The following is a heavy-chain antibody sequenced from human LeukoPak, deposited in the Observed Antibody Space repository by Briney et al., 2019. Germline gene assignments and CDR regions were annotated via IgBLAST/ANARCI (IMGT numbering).Heavy chain of an antibody. V-gene: IGHV1-2*02. D-gene: IGHD6-13*01. J-gene: IGHJ6*03. CDR3: ARALVAAGTIYYYYYMDV. Sequence: ASVKVPCKASGYTFTGYYMHWVRQAPGQGLEWMGWINPNSGGTNYAQKFQGRVTITRNTSISTVYMELSSLRSEDTAVYYCARALVAAGTIYYYYYMDVWGKGTTVTVSS. CDR1: GYTFTGYY. CDR2: INPNSGGT.